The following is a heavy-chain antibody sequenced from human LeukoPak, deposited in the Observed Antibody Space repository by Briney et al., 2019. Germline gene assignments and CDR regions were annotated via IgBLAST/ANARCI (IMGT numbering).Heavy chain of an antibody. J-gene: IGHJ5*02. D-gene: IGHD3-10*01. Sequence: PSETLSLTCTVSGGSISSDSYYWGWIRQPPGKGLEWIGSIYYSGNTYYNPSPKSRVTVSVDTSKNQFSLKLSSVAAADTAVYYCARGYYYGSRSLNRLDPWGQGTLVTVSS. V-gene: IGHV4-39*01. CDR1: GGSISSDSYY. CDR3: ARGYYYGSRSLNRLDP. CDR2: IYYSGNT.